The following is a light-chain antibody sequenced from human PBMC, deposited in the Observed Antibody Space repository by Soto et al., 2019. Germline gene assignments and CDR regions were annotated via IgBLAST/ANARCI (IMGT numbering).Light chain of an antibody. CDR3: SSYRSSSTLYV. CDR1: SSDVGGYKY. J-gene: IGLJ1*01. Sequence: QSALTQPPSASGSPGQSVAISCTGTSSDVGGYKYVSWYQHHPGEAPKLMIYEVSNRPSGVSSRFSGSKSGNTASLTISGLQSEDAADYYCSSYRSSSTLYVFGTGTKLTVL. V-gene: IGLV2-14*01. CDR2: EVS.